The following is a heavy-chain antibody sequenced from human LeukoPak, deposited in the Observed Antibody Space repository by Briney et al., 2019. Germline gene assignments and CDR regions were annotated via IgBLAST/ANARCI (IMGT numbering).Heavy chain of an antibody. CDR2: IYPGDSDT. Sequence: GESLKISCKGSGYSFTNYWIGWVRQMPGKGLQWMGIIYPGDSDTRYSPSFKGQVTISADKSISTAYLQWSSLKASDTAIYYCATSVGSGSYGFDYWGQGTLVTVSS. D-gene: IGHD3-10*01. V-gene: IGHV5-51*01. J-gene: IGHJ4*02. CDR3: ATSVGSGSYGFDY. CDR1: GYSFTNYW.